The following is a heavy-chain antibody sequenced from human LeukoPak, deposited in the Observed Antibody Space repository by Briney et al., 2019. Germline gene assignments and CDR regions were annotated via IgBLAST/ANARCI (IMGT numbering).Heavy chain of an antibody. CDR1: GITFISYW. Sequence: GRSLRLSCAASGITFISYWMSWVRQAPGKGLEWVANIKQDGSEKYYVDSVKGRFTISRDNAKNSLYLQMNSLRAEDTAVYYCASDYYGSGSYYDYWGKGTLVTVSS. CDR3: ASDYYGSGSYYDY. V-gene: IGHV3-7*03. J-gene: IGHJ4*02. CDR2: IKQDGSEK. D-gene: IGHD3-10*01.